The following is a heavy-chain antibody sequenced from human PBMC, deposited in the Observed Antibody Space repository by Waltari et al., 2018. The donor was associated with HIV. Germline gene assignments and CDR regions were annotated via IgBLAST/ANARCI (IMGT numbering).Heavy chain of an antibody. Sequence: VQVVESGGGVVQPGRSLRLSCAASYFTFGDYAMNWVRQSPGKGLEWIAYISSTSFNIKYAPSVKGRFTISRDNTKNSLELQMNNLRDEDTAVYYCARDTLNFYFGLDVWGQGTTVTVS. CDR1: YFTFGDYA. J-gene: IGHJ6*02. V-gene: IGHV3-48*02. CDR3: ARDTLNFYFGLDV. CDR2: ISSTSFNI.